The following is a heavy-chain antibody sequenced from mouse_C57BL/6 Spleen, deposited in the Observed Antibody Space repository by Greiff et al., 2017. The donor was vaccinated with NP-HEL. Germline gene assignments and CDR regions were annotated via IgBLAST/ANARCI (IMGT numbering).Heavy chain of an antibody. Sequence: VHLVESGAELARPGASVKLSCKASGYTFTSYGISWVKQRTGQGLEWIGEIYPRSGNTYYNEKFKGKATLTADKSSSTAYMELRSLTSEDSAVYFCARYPNWDDWYFDVWGTGTTVTVSS. CDR2: IYPRSGNT. D-gene: IGHD4-1*01. V-gene: IGHV1-81*01. CDR3: ARYPNWDDWYFDV. J-gene: IGHJ1*03. CDR1: GYTFTSYG.